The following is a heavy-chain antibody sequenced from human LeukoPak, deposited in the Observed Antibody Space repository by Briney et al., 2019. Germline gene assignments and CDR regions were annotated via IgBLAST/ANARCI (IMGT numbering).Heavy chain of an antibody. CDR2: ISTYNGNT. J-gene: IGHJ5*02. V-gene: IGHV1-18*01. CDR1: GYTFSKYA. CDR3: ARRFKQDVLGTTMGWFDP. Sequence: GASVKVSCKASGYTFSKYAISWVRQAPGQGLEWMGWISTYNGNTNYAQKIQGRVTMTTDPSTSTVYMELKSLRSDDTAVYYCARRFKQDVLGTTMGWFDPWGQGTLITVSS. D-gene: IGHD1-26*01.